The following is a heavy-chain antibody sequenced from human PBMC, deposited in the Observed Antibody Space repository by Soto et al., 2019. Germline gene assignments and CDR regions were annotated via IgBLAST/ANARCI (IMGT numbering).Heavy chain of an antibody. Sequence: LRLSCAASGFTFSSYAMSWVRQAPGKGLEWVSAISGSGGSTYYADSVKGRFTISRDNSKNTLYLQMNSLRAEDTAVYYCAKRYSSGWYYYYGMDVWGQGTTVTVSS. J-gene: IGHJ6*02. D-gene: IGHD6-19*01. CDR2: ISGSGGST. V-gene: IGHV3-23*01. CDR1: GFTFSSYA. CDR3: AKRYSSGWYYYYGMDV.